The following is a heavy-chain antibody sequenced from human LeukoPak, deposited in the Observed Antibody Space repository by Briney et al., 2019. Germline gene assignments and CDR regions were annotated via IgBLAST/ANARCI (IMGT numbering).Heavy chain of an antibody. J-gene: IGHJ6*02. CDR3: AGCSSTSCYSGLYGMDV. Sequence: PGGSLRLSCAASGFTFSSYAMHWVRLAPGKGLEWVAVISYDGSNKYYADSVKGRFTISRDNSKNTLYLQMNSLRAEDTAVYYCAGCSSTSCYSGLYGMDVWGQGTTVTVSS. V-gene: IGHV3-30-3*01. D-gene: IGHD2-2*02. CDR2: ISYDGSNK. CDR1: GFTFSSYA.